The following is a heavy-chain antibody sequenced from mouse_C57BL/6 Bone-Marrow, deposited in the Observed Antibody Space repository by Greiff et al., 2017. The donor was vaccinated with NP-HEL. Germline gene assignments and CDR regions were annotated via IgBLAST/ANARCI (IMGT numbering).Heavy chain of an antibody. Sequence: DVKLVESGGGLVQPGGSLKLSCAASGFTFSDYYMYWVRQTPEKRLEWVAYISNGGGSTYYPDTVKGRFTISRDNAKNTLYLQMSRLKSEDTAMYYCARRRDSNSAWFAYWGQGTLVTVSA. CDR2: ISNGGGST. CDR3: ARRRDSNSAWFAY. J-gene: IGHJ3*01. D-gene: IGHD2-5*01. V-gene: IGHV5-12*01. CDR1: GFTFSDYY.